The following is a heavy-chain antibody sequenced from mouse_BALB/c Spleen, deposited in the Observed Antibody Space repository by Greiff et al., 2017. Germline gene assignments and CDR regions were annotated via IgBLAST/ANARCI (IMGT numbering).Heavy chain of an antibody. V-gene: IGHV5-17*02. Sequence: EVKLVESGGGLVQPGGSRKLSCAASGFTFSSFGMHWVRQAPEKGLEWVAYISSGSSTIYYADTVKGRFTISRDNARNILYLQMSSLRSEDTAMYYCARVPYGNYWYFDVWGAGTTVTVSS. J-gene: IGHJ1*01. CDR3: ARVPYGNYWYFDV. D-gene: IGHD2-10*02. CDR2: ISSGSSTI. CDR1: GFTFSSFG.